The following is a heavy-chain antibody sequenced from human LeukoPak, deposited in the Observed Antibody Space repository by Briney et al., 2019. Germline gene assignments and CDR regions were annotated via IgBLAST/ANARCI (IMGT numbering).Heavy chain of an antibody. CDR1: GYTFTSYC. CDR3: ARAGTMVRGVIYPFDY. CDR2: ISAHTGNI. Sequence: ASVTVSCKASGYTFTSYCMSWVRQAPGQGREGMGWISAHTGNIKYAQKIQGRVIMTTDTSTSTAYMELRSLRSDDTAVYYCARAGTMVRGVIYPFDYWGQGTLVTVSS. V-gene: IGHV1-18*01. J-gene: IGHJ4*02. D-gene: IGHD3-10*01.